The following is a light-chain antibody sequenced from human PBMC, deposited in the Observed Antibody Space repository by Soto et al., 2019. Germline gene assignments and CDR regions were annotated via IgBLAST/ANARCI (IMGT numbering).Light chain of an antibody. CDR2: RGN. Sequence: QSVLTQPPSVSGTPGQRVNISCSGSSSNIGRDYVYWYQQFPGMAPKLLIYRGNQRPSGVPDRFSGSKSGTSASLAISGLRSDDESDYYCVAWDDSLSGYVFGTGTKLTVL. J-gene: IGLJ1*01. CDR3: VAWDDSLSGYV. CDR1: SSNIGRDY. V-gene: IGLV1-47*01.